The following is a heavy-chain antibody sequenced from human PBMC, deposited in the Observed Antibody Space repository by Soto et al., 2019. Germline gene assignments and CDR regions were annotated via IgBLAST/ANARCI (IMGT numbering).Heavy chain of an antibody. CDR1: GFTFDDFA. CDR3: AKGIAAGTVYYFDY. V-gene: IGHV3-9*01. CDR2: INWDGGNK. J-gene: IGHJ4*02. D-gene: IGHD3-10*01. Sequence: EVQLVESGGGLVQPGRSLRLSCAASGFTFDDFAVHWVRQVPGKGLEWVSVINWDGGNKVYADSVTGRFTISRDNANNSVYLQMNSLRAEDTAFYYCAKGIAAGTVYYFDYWGQGILVTVSS.